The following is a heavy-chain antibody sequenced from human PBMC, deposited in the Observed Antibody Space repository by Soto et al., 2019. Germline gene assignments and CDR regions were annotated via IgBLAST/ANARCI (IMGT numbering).Heavy chain of an antibody. D-gene: IGHD3-3*01. CDR1: GGTFSSYA. CDR3: ASRPGVFGVVIIQDYYYGMDV. CDR2: IIPIFGTA. J-gene: IGHJ6*02. V-gene: IGHV1-69*13. Sequence: SVKVSCKASGGTFSSYAISWVRQAPGQGLEWMGGIIPIFGTANYAQKFQGRVTITADESTSTAYMELSSLRSEDTAVYYCASRPGVFGVVIIQDYYYGMDVWGQGTTVTVSS.